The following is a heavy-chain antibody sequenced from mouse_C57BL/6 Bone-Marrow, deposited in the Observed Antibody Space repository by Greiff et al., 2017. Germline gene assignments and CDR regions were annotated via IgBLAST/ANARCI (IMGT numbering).Heavy chain of an antibody. CDR2: IYPGDGDT. D-gene: IGHD1-1*01. CDR3: TRDYYVSAWFAY. V-gene: IGHV1-82*01. J-gene: IGHJ3*01. CDR1: GYAFSSSW. Sequence: VQLLESGPELVKPGASVKISCKASGYAFSSSWMNWVKQRPGKGLEWIGRIYPGDGDTNYNGKFKGKATLTAEKSSSTAYMQLSSLTSEDSAVYFCTRDYYVSAWFAYWGQGTLVTGSA.